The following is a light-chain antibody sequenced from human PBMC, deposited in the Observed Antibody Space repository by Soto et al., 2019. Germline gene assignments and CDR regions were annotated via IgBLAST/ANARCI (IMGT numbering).Light chain of an antibody. CDR3: QQRSNFIT. CDR2: DAS. V-gene: IGKV3-11*01. Sequence: EIVLTQSPATLSLSPGERATLSCRASQSVSSYLAWYQQKPGQAPRLLIYDASNRATGIPARFSGSGSETDFTLTISSLESEDFAVYYCQQRSNFITFGQGTRLEI. CDR1: QSVSSY. J-gene: IGKJ5*01.